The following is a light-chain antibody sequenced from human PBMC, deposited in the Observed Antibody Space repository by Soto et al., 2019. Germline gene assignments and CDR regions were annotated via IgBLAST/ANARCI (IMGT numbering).Light chain of an antibody. CDR3: HPSYSTPFT. V-gene: IGKV1-39*01. CDR2: AES. CDR1: QSISSY. J-gene: IGKJ5*01. Sequence: DIQMTQYPSSLSPSVGDRVTITCRASQSISSYLNWYQQKPGKAPKLLIYAESSLQIGVPSRFTGSGSGTNFNPTILSLQPDAFATYCFHPSYSTPFTFGQRTQLEIK.